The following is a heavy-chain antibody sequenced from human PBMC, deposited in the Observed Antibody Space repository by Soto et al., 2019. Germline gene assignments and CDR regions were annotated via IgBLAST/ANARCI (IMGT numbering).Heavy chain of an antibody. CDR3: ASDLDGYSGHYGMDV. CDR1: GGTFSSYT. J-gene: IGHJ6*02. D-gene: IGHD2-21*01. CDR2: IIPILGIA. V-gene: IGHV1-69*02. Sequence: QVQLVQSGAEVKKPGSSVKVSCKASGGTFSSYTISWVRQAPGQGLEWRGRIIPILGIANYEQKFQARVTIXXNXYXXTAYMELSSLGSEDTAVYYCASDLDGYSGHYGMDVWGQGTTVTVSS.